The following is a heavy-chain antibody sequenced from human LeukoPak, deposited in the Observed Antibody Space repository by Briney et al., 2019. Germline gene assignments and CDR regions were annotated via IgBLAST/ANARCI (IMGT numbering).Heavy chain of an antibody. J-gene: IGHJ4*02. D-gene: IGHD6-13*01. V-gene: IGHV3-23*01. CDR1: GFTFSSYT. CDR2: ISGSGGST. CDR3: AKVGSGWYADFLDY. Sequence: GGSLRLSCAASGFTFSSYTMSWVRQAPGKGLEWVSAISGSGGSTYYADSVKGLFTISRDNSKNTVYLQMNSLRAEDTAVYYCAKVGSGWYADFLDYWGQGTLVTVSS.